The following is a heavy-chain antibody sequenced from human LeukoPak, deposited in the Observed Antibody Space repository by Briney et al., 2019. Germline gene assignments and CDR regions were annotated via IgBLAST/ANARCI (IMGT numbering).Heavy chain of an antibody. J-gene: IGHJ4*02. CDR1: GFTFSSYA. Sequence: GGSLRLSCAASGFTFSSYAMSWVRQAPGKGLEWVSAISGSGGSTYYAGSVKGRFTISRDNSKNTLYLQMNSLRAEDTAVYYCAKRPGCSSTSCFSYYFDYWGQGTLVTVSS. CDR2: ISGSGGST. CDR3: AKRPGCSSTSCFSYYFDY. D-gene: IGHD2-2*01. V-gene: IGHV3-23*01.